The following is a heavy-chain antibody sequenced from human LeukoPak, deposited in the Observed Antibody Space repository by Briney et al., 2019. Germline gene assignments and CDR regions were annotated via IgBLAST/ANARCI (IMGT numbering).Heavy chain of an antibody. CDR1: GFTFSSYW. CDR2: IKKDGSEK. J-gene: IGHJ4*02. D-gene: IGHD3-10*01. Sequence: PGGSLRLSCAASGFTFSSYWMSWVRQAPGKGLEWEANIKKDGSEKFYVDSVKGRFTISRDNTKNSLFLQMNSLRVDDTAVYFCARDGAARGSGSFGDWGQGTLVIVSS. CDR3: ARDGAARGSGSFGD. V-gene: IGHV3-7*03.